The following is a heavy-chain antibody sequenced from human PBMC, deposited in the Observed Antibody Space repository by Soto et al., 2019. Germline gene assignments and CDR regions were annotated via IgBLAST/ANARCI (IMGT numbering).Heavy chain of an antibody. CDR1: GFTFSSYA. D-gene: IGHD3-10*01. Sequence: WGSLRLSCAASGFTFSSYAMIWFRQAPGKGLEWVSAISGSGGSTYYADSVKGRFTISRDNSKNTLYLQMNSLRAEDTAVYYCAKPRSVYYGSGSYCFDYWGQGTLVTVSS. CDR2: ISGSGGST. CDR3: AKPRSVYYGSGSYCFDY. V-gene: IGHV3-23*01. J-gene: IGHJ4*02.